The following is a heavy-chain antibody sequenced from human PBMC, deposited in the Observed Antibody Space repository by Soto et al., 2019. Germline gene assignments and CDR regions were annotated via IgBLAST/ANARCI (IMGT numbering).Heavy chain of an antibody. V-gene: IGHV4-59*01. CDR2: IYYSGST. J-gene: IGHJ4*02. CDR1: GGSISSYY. D-gene: IGHD6-13*01. CDR3: ARVETAAGTFDY. Sequence: QVQLQESGPGLVKPSETLSLTCTVSGGSISSYYWSWIRQPPGKGLEWIGYIYYSGSTNYNPSLKSRVAISVDTSKNQFSLKLSSVTAADTAVYYCARVETAAGTFDYWGQGTLVTVSS.